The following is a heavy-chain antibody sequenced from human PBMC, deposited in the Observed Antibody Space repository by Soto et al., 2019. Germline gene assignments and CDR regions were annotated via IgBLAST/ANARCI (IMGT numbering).Heavy chain of an antibody. V-gene: IGHV3-48*01. CDR2: ISSSRDTI. CDR1: GFIFSSYS. J-gene: IGHJ6*03. CDR3: ARDPRYCSGGNCYSSYYYYYLDV. Sequence: EVQLVESGGGLVQPGGSLRLSCAASGFIFSSYSMNWVRQAPGKGLEWVSYISSSRDTIYYADSVKGRFTISRDNAKNSLYMQMNSLRAEDTAVYYCARDPRYCSGGNCYSSYYYYYLDVWGIGTTVTVSS. D-gene: IGHD2-15*01.